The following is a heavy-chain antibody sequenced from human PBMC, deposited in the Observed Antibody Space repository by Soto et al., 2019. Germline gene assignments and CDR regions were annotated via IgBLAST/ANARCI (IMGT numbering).Heavy chain of an antibody. CDR2: IYWDDDK. V-gene: IGHV2-5*02. Sequence: SGPTLVNLTQTLTLTCTFLGFSHSTSGVGVGWIRQPPGKALEWLALIYWDDDKRYSPSLKSRLTVTKDTSKNQVVLTMTNMDPVDTTTYYCAHRHSRSSWFYFDYWGQGTLVTVSS. CDR1: GFSHSTSGVG. CDR3: AHRHSRSSWFYFDY. D-gene: IGHD6-6*01. J-gene: IGHJ4*02.